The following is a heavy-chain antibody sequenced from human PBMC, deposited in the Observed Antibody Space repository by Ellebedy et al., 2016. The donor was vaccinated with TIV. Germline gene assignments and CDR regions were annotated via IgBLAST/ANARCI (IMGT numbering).Heavy chain of an antibody. Sequence: GESLKISCAASGFTFSSSGMHWVRQAPGKGLEWVAVIWYDGINKYYADSVKGRFTISRDNSKNTLYLQMNSLRAEDTAVYYCAKDRGSSLDFDYWGQGTLVTVSS. D-gene: IGHD6-13*01. CDR3: AKDRGSSLDFDY. CDR2: IWYDGINK. CDR1: GFTFSSSG. J-gene: IGHJ4*02. V-gene: IGHV3-33*06.